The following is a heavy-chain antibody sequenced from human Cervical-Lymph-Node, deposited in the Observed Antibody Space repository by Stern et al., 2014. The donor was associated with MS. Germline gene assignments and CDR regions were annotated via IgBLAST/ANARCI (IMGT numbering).Heavy chain of an antibody. D-gene: IGHD6-13*01. CDR2: ISGYDGHT. CDR3: ARDGTSSWPHYFDY. Sequence: QVQLVQSGAAVAKPGASVKVSCKASGYTFTSFGLSWVRQAPGQGLEWMGWISGYDGHTNYAEKGQARVTMTTDTSTSTAYLELRSLRSDDTALYYCARDGTSSWPHYFDYWGQGTLVTVSS. V-gene: IGHV1-18*01. J-gene: IGHJ4*02. CDR1: GYTFTSFG.